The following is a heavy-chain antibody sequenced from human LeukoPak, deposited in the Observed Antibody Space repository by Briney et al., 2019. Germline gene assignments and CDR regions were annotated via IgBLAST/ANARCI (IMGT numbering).Heavy chain of an antibody. CDR2: IKQDGSEK. Sequence: SGGSLRLSCAASGFTVSSNYMSWVRQAPGKGLEWVANIKQDGSEKYYVDSVKGRFTISRDNAKNSLYLQMNSLRAEDTAVYYCARVGPDILTDYFSWSRYYWYFDLWGRGTLVTVSS. CDR1: GFTVSSNY. J-gene: IGHJ2*01. D-gene: IGHD3-9*01. CDR3: ARVGPDILTDYFSWSRYYWYFDL. V-gene: IGHV3-7*01.